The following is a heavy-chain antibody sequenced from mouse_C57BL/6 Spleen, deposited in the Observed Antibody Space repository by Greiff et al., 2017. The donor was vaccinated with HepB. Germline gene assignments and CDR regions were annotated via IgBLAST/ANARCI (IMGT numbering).Heavy chain of an antibody. CDR2: ISNGGGST. Sequence: DVKLVESGGGLVQPGGSLKLSCAASGFTFSDYYMYWVRQTPEKRLEWVAYISNGGGSTYYPDTVKGRFTISRDNAKNTLYLQMSRLKSEDTAMYYCARSPTLRYYGSSLDDWGQGTTLTVSS. CDR1: GFTFSDYY. D-gene: IGHD1-1*01. CDR3: ARSPTLRYYGSSLDD. J-gene: IGHJ2*01. V-gene: IGHV5-12*01.